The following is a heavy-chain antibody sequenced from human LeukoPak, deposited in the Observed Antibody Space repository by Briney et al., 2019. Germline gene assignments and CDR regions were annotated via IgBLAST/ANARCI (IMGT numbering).Heavy chain of an antibody. Sequence: ASVKVSCKTSGGTFNNSAISWVRQAPGQGLEWLGGIMPLFGTAGYAQKFQGRVTITKDESTRTVYLELTSLTADDTAVYYCARDVHGDYGSGWFDPWGQGTLVSVSS. CDR3: ARDVHGDYGSGWFDP. V-gene: IGHV1-69*05. CDR2: IMPLFGTA. CDR1: GGTFNNSA. D-gene: IGHD4-17*01. J-gene: IGHJ5*02.